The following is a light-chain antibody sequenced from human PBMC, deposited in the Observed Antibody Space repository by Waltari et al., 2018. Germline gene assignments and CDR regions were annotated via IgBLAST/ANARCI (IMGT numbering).Light chain of an antibody. Sequence: DIQMTQSPSSLSASVGDRVTLTCQATQDISTSLSWFQQKPGEAPRLLIYDASTLQPGVPSRFSGTGSATGFSLTITSLQLDDSATYYCQQFHSLPYTFARGTKLHIK. J-gene: IGKJ2*01. V-gene: IGKV1-33*01. CDR3: QQFHSLPYT. CDR2: DAS. CDR1: QDISTS.